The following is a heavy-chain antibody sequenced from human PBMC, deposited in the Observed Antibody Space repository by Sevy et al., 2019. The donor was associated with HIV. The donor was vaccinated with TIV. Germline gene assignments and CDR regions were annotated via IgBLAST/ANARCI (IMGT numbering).Heavy chain of an antibody. CDR2: FDPEDAET. D-gene: IGHD3-22*01. Sequence: ASVKVSCKVSGSTLSQMAMHWVRQAPGKGLEWMATFDPEDAETIDTQKLQGRVTMTEDTSSDTAYMELSNLRSEDTAVYYCATTKDYYESSGEPFDYWGQGTLVTVSS. J-gene: IGHJ4*02. CDR1: GSTLSQMA. CDR3: ATTKDYYESSGEPFDY. V-gene: IGHV1-24*01.